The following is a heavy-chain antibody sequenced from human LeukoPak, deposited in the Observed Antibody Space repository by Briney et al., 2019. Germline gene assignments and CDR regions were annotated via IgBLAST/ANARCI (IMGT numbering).Heavy chain of an antibody. J-gene: IGHJ4*02. Sequence: ASVKVSCKASGYTFTGYYMHWVRQAPGQGLEWMGRINPNSGGTNYAQKFQGRVTMTRDTSISTAYMELSRLRSDDTAAYYCARDCTNGVCYGSIDYWGQGTLVTVSS. CDR3: ARDCTNGVCYGSIDY. D-gene: IGHD2-8*01. CDR1: GYTFTGYY. V-gene: IGHV1-2*06. CDR2: INPNSGGT.